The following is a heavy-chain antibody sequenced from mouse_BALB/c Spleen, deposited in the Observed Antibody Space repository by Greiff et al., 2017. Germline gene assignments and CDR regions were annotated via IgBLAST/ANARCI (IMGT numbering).Heavy chain of an antibody. CDR1: GYSITSDYA. J-gene: IGHJ4*01. CDR3: ARGGSMVKGAMDY. V-gene: IGHV3-2*02. CDR2: ISYSGST. D-gene: IGHD2-2*01. Sequence: EVQLQESGPGLVKPSQSLSLTCTVTGYSITSDYAWNWIRQFPGNKLEWMGYISYSGSTSYNPSLKSRISITRDTSKNQFFLQLNSVTTEDTATYYCARGGSMVKGAMDYWGQGTSVTVSS.